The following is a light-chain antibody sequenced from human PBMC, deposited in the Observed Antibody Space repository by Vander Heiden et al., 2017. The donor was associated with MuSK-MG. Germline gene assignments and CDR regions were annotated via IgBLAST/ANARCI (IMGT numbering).Light chain of an antibody. CDR2: DVS. CDR3: ASYTISSTFV. Sequence: QSALTQPASVSGSPGTTITISGTGTSSDVGGYTYVSWSQPHPGKASKLRIYDVSNRTSGVSNDYSASKSGTTTSPTTFGRKAEDDAYYYCASYTISSTFVFGGGTKLTVL. CDR1: SSDVGGYTY. V-gene: IGLV2-14*01. J-gene: IGLJ2*01.